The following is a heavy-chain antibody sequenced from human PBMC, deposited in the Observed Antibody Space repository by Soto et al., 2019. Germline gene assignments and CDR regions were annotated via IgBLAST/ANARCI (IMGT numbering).Heavy chain of an antibody. D-gene: IGHD3-10*01. Sequence: SETLSLTCTVSGGSISSGDYYWSWIRQPPGKGLEWIGYIYYSGSTYYNPSLKSRVTISVDTSKNQFSLKLSPVTAADTAVYYCAREGLVDYHGSGSYYIAWFDPWGQGTLVTVSS. CDR2: IYYSGST. CDR1: GGSISSGDYY. J-gene: IGHJ5*02. CDR3: AREGLVDYHGSGSYYIAWFDP. V-gene: IGHV4-30-4*01.